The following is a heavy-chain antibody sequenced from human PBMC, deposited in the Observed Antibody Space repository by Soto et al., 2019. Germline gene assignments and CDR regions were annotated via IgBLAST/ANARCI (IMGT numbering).Heavy chain of an antibody. CDR1: GFPFSSYV. CDR2: ISGGGSNT. Sequence: EVQLLESGGGLVQRGGSLRLSCAASGFPFSSYVMSWVRQAPGKGLEWVSGISGGGSNTFYADSVKGRFTISRDNSKNPLLLQMNSLGAEDTAVYYCAKDSNKYSSSLRGHYFDYWGQGIGVTVSS. J-gene: IGHJ4*02. D-gene: IGHD4-4*01. CDR3: AKDSNKYSSSLRGHYFDY. V-gene: IGHV3-23*01.